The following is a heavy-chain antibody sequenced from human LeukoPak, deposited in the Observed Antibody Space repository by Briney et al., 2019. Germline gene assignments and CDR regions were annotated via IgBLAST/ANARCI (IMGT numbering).Heavy chain of an antibody. CDR3: ARDVDTAMVTSRYDY. CDR1: GITFSSHA. CDR2: IRGNGATT. D-gene: IGHD5-18*01. Sequence: GGSLRLSCAASGITFSSHAMTWVRQAPGKGLEWVAAIRGNGATTDYADSVKGRFTIYRDNSKSTLYLQMNSLRAEDTAVYYCARDVDTAMVTSRYDYWGQGTLVTVSS. V-gene: IGHV3-23*01. J-gene: IGHJ4*02.